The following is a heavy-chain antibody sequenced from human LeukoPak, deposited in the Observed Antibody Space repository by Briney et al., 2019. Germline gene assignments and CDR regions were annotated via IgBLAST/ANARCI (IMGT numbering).Heavy chain of an antibody. D-gene: IGHD6-13*01. J-gene: IGHJ4*02. CDR3: AREGASSSFGY. CDR2: ISSSGAGT. Sequence: GGSLRLSCAASGFTFSSYAMSWVRQAPGKGLEWVSGISSSGAGTYYADSVKGRFTISRDNSKNTLYLQMNSLRAEDTAVYYCAREGASSSFGYWGQGTLVTVSS. CDR1: GFTFSSYA. V-gene: IGHV3-23*01.